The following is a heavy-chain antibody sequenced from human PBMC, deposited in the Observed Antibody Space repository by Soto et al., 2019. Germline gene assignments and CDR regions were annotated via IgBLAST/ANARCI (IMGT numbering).Heavy chain of an antibody. J-gene: IGHJ4*02. CDR3: TTGHILTGYYYFDY. V-gene: IGHV3-15*01. CDR1: GFTFSNAW. D-gene: IGHD3-9*01. CDR2: IKSKTDGGTT. Sequence: EVQLVESGGGLVKPGGSLRLSCAASGFTFSNAWMSWVRQAPGKGLEWVGRIKSKTDGGTTDYAAPVKGRFTISRDDSKNTLYLQMSSMKTEDTAVYYCTTGHILTGYYYFDYWGQGTLVTVSS.